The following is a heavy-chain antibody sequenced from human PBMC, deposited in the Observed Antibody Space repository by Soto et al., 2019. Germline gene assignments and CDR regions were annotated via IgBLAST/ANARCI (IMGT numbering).Heavy chain of an antibody. D-gene: IGHD3-10*01. J-gene: IGHJ6*02. Sequence: QVQLVQSGAEVKEPGASVKVSCKASGYSFITYSVTWVRQAPGQGLEWMGWIAPYNGYTNYAQMFQDRFTMTTDTSTSTAYMELRSLRSDDTAVYYCTSGLTLIRGVISYVMDVWGQGTTVTVSS. CDR2: IAPYNGYT. CDR1: GYSFITYS. V-gene: IGHV1-18*01. CDR3: TSGLTLIRGVISYVMDV.